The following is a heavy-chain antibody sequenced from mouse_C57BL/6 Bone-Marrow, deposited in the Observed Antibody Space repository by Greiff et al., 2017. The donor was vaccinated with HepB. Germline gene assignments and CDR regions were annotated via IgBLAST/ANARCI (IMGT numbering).Heavy chain of an antibody. V-gene: IGHV3-6*01. CDR3: ARSGGNYFAY. CDR2: ISYDGSN. CDR1: GYSITSGYY. Sequence: ESGPGLVKPSQSLSLTCSVTGYSITSGYYWNWIRQFPGNKLEWMGYISYDGSNKYNPSLKNRISITRDTSKNQFFLKLNSVTTEDTATYYCARSGGNYFAYWGQGTLVTVSA. D-gene: IGHD2-1*01. J-gene: IGHJ3*01.